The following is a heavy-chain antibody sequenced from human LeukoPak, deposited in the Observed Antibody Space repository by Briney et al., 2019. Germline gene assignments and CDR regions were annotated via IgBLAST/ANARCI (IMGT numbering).Heavy chain of an antibody. D-gene: IGHD6-6*01. J-gene: IGHJ4*02. V-gene: IGHV3-21*01. CDR1: GFTFSTYG. CDR2: ISGGSRYI. CDR3: ARDRDTSSSRNFDY. Sequence: GGSLRLSCAASGFTFSTYGINWVRQAPGKGLEWVSSISGGSRYIYYADSVKGRFTISRDNAKNSLYLQMNSLRAEDTAVYYCARDRDTSSSRNFDYWGQGTLVTVSS.